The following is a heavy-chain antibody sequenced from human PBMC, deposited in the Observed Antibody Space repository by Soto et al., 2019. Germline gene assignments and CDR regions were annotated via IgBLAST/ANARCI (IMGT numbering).Heavy chain of an antibody. CDR1: GGSVSSGGYY. J-gene: IGHJ4*02. Sequence: QVQLQESGPGLVKPSETLSLTCTVSGGSVSSGGYYWSWIRQPPGKGLEWIGYIYYSGSTNYNPSLKRRVTISADTSKNQFSLKLSSVIAADTAVYYCARTYSYYANFDNWGQGTLVTVSS. V-gene: IGHV4-61*08. CDR2: IYYSGST. CDR3: ARTYSYYANFDN. D-gene: IGHD4-4*01.